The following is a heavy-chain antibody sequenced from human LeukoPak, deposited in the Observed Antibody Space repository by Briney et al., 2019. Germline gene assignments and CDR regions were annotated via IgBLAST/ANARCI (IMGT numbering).Heavy chain of an antibody. CDR2: IYYSRTT. V-gene: IGHV4-59*01. J-gene: IGHJ5*02. CDR3: ARARSSSFLAWFDP. Sequence: PSETLSLTCTVSGGSISSYYSSWIRQPPRKGLEWGGYIYYSRTTNYNVTLKSRVTISVDTSKNHFSLKLSSVTDADTAVYYCARARSSSFLAWFDPWGQGTLVTVSS. D-gene: IGHD6-6*01. CDR1: GGSISSYY.